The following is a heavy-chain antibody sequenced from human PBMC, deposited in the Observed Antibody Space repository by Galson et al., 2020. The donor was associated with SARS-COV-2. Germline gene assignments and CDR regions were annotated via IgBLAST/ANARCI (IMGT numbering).Heavy chain of an antibody. CDR1: GFTFSDYY. CDR2: ISSSGSTI. CDR3: ARDRVTGTTNSD. D-gene: IGHD1-20*01. J-gene: IGHJ4*02. Sequence: GESLKISCAASGFTFSDYYMSWIRQAPGKGLEWVSYISSSGSTIYYADSVKGRFTISRDNAKNSLYLQMNSLRAEDTAVYYCARDRVTGTTNSDWGQGTLVTVSS. V-gene: IGHV3-11*01.